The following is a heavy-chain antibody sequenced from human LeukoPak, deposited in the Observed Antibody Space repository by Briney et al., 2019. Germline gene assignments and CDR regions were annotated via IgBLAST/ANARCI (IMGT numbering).Heavy chain of an antibody. CDR1: GGSFSGYY. CDR2: INHSGST. Sequence: PSETLSLSCAVYGGSFSGYYWSWIRQPPGKGLEWIGEINHSGSTNDNPSPKSRVTISVDTSKNQFSLKLSSVTAADTAVYYCARVAGPALRYFDWLFPRAGFDYWGQGTLVTVSS. J-gene: IGHJ4*02. V-gene: IGHV4-34*01. CDR3: ARVAGPALRYFDWLFPRAGFDY. D-gene: IGHD3-9*01.